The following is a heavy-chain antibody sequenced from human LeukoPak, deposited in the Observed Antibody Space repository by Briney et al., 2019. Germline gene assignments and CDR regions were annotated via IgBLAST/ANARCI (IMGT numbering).Heavy chain of an antibody. Sequence: SETLSLTCAVYGGSFSGYYWSWIRQPPGKGLEWIGEINHSGSTNYNPSLKSRVTISVDTSKNQFSLKLSSVTAADTAVYYCARRAGGSGSYRYWGQGTLATVSS. CDR3: ARRAGGSGSYRY. D-gene: IGHD3-10*01. CDR1: GGSFSGYY. CDR2: INHSGST. J-gene: IGHJ4*02. V-gene: IGHV4-34*01.